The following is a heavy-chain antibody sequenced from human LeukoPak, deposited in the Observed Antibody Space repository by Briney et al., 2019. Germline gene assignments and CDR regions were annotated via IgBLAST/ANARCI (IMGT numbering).Heavy chain of an antibody. CDR1: GFTFSSYA. V-gene: IGHV3-23*01. D-gene: IGHD3-3*01. CDR3: AKGQGSVPFWSN. Sequence: GGSLRLSCAASGFTFSSYAMTWDRQPPGKGLEWVSAISGNAAGTYYGDSVKGRFTISRDNSKNTLYLQMNSLRAEDTAVYYCAKGQGSVPFWSNWGQGTLVTVSS. J-gene: IGHJ4*02. CDR2: ISGNAAGT.